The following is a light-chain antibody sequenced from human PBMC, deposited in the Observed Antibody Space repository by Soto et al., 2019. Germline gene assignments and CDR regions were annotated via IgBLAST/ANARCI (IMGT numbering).Light chain of an antibody. CDR3: QQYGRSHT. CDR1: HRISSTY. Sequence: EIVLTQSPGTLSLSPGERATPACRASHRISSTYLAWYHQKPGQAPRLLIYGASSRATGIPDRFNGSGSGTDFTLTISRLEPEDFAVYYCQQYGRSHTFGGGTKVDI. J-gene: IGKJ4*01. V-gene: IGKV3-20*01. CDR2: GAS.